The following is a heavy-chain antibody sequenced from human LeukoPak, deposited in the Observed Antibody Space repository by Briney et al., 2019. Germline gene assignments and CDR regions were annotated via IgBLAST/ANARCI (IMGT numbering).Heavy chain of an antibody. D-gene: IGHD6-13*01. V-gene: IGHV4-4*02. CDR3: ARDSPMMYSSSWYARQPYFDY. J-gene: IGHJ4*02. CDR1: GGSISSSNW. CDR2: IYHSGST. Sequence: PSETLSLTCAVSGGSISSSNWWSWVRQPPGKGLEWIGEIYHSGSTNYNPSLKSRVTISVDKSKNQFSLKLSSVTAADTAVYYCARDSPMMYSSSWYARQPYFDYWGQGTLVTVSS.